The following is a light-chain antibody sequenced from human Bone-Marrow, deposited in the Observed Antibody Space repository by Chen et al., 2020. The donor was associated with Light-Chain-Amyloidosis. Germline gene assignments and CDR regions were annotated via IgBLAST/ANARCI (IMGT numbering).Light chain of an antibody. J-gene: IGLJ2*01. Sequence: SYELTQPPSVSVSPGQTARITCSGDDLPTKYAYWYQQKPGQAPVLVIHGDTERPSGISERVSGSSSGTAATLTIRGVQAEDEAGYHCQSADSSGTYEVIFGGGTKLTVL. CDR1: DLPTKY. CDR2: GDT. CDR3: QSADSSGTYEVI. V-gene: IGLV3-25*03.